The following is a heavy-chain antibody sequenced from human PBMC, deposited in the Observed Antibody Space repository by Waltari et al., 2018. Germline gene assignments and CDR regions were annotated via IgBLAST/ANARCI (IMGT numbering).Heavy chain of an antibody. D-gene: IGHD6-19*01. CDR1: GLSLSASW. J-gene: IGHJ4*02. V-gene: IGHV3-7*01. Sequence: EVQLVESGGGLVQPGGSLSLSCQASGLSLSASWLSWVRQAPGKGPEWVADIKKDGSKIYYVGSVRGRFTISRDNAKNSLYLQMNSLRVEDTAVYYCAREAPLYTTGWGYDYWGQGILVTVSS. CDR3: AREAPLYTTGWGYDY. CDR2: IKKDGSKI.